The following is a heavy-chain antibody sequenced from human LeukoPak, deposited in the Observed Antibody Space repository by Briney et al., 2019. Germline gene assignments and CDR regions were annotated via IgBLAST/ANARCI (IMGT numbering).Heavy chain of an antibody. J-gene: IGHJ4*02. CDR2: ISSSSSYI. CDR3: ARDRYKYYGSGSYNLDY. Sequence: KSGGSLRLSCAASGFTFSSYSMNWVRQAPGKGLEWVSSISSSSSYIYYADSVKGRFTISRDNSKNTLYLQMNSLRAEDTAVYYCARDRYKYYGSGSYNLDYWGQGTLVTVSS. V-gene: IGHV3-21*01. CDR1: GFTFSSYS. D-gene: IGHD3-10*01.